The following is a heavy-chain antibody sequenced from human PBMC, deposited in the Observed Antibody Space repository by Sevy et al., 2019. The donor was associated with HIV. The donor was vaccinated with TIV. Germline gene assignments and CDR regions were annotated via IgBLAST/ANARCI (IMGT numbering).Heavy chain of an antibody. D-gene: IGHD6-19*01. CDR3: TTVRGIAVAGTGMRYYYYYMDV. CDR1: GFTFSNAW. Sequence: GGSLRLSCAASGFTFSNAWMSWVRQAPGKGLEWVGRIKSKTDGGTTDYAAPVKGRFTISRDDSKNTLYLQMNSLKTEDTAVYYCTTVRGIAVAGTGMRYYYYYMDVWGKGTTVTVSS. V-gene: IGHV3-15*01. J-gene: IGHJ6*03. CDR2: IKSKTDGGTT.